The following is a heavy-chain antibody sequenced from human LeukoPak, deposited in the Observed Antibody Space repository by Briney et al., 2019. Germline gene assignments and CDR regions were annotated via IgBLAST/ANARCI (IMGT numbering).Heavy chain of an antibody. CDR3: ARRESTYQNYYYFYYMDV. CDR1: GFTFDDYG. CDR2: INWNGGST. V-gene: IGHV3-20*04. Sequence: GGSLRLSCAASGFTFDDYGMSWGRLAPGKGLEWVSGINWNGGSTGYADSAKGRFTISRDNAKNSLYLQMNSLRAEDTALYYCARRESTYQNYYYFYYMDVWGKGPRSPSP. J-gene: IGHJ6*03.